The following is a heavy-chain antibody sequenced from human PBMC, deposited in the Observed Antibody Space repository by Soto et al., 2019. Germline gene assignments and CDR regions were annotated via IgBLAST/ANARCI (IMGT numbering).Heavy chain of an antibody. Sequence: EVQLVESGGGLVQPGRSLRLSCAASGFTFDEYDMHWVQQAPGKGLEWVSGISWNSGSIGYADSVKGRFTISRDNAKNSLYLQMTSLRAEDTALYYCAKGGACSGGSCYRYFFDYCGQGTLVTVSS. D-gene: IGHD2-15*01. J-gene: IGHJ4*02. CDR2: ISWNSGSI. V-gene: IGHV3-9*01. CDR1: GFTFDEYD. CDR3: AKGGACSGGSCYRYFFDY.